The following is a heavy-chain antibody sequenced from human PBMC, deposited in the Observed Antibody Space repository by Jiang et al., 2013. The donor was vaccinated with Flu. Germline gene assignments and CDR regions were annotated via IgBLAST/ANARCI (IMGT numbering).Heavy chain of an antibody. CDR1: GYTFTSYA. CDR2: INAGNGNT. V-gene: IGHV1-3*01. J-gene: IGHJ6*02. CDR3: ARPHSSGWYSYYYGMDV. Sequence: GAEVKKPGASVKVSCKASGYTFTSYAMHWVRQAPGQRLEWMGWINAGNGNTKYSQKFQGRVTITRDTSASTAYMELSSLRSEDTAVYYCARPHSSGWYSYYYGMDVWGQGTAVTVSS. D-gene: IGHD6-19*01.